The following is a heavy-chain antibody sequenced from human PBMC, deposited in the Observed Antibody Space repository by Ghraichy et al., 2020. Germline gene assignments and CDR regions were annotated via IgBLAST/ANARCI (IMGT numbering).Heavy chain of an antibody. J-gene: IGHJ2*01. CDR3: ARGRSSSSWYKSYWYFDL. CDR2: INAGNGNT. Sequence: ASVKVSCKASGYTFTSYAMHWVRQAPGQRLEWMGWINAGNGNTKYSQKFQGRVTITRDTSASTAYMELSSLRSEDTAVYYCARGRSSSSWYKSYWYFDLWGRGTLVTVSS. V-gene: IGHV1-3*01. D-gene: IGHD6-13*01. CDR1: GYTFTSYA.